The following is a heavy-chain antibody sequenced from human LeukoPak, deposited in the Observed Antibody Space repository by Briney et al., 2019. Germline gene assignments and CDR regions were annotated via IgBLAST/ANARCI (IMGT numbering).Heavy chain of an antibody. J-gene: IGHJ5*02. CDR2: IYSGGST. CDR3: ARDQGDYGSGTFDP. V-gene: IGHV3-66*02. CDR1: GFTVSSDY. D-gene: IGHD3-10*01. Sequence: GGSLRLSCAASGFTVSSDYMHWVRQAPGKGLEWVSVIYSGGSTYYADSVKGRFTISRDSSNNTLYLQTSGLRPEDTAVYYCARDQGDYGSGTFDPWGQGTLVTVSS.